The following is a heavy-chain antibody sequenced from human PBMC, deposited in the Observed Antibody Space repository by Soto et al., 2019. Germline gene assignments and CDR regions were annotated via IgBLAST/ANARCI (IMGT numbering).Heavy chain of an antibody. CDR3: ARAASRVVTPNDY. D-gene: IGHD3-3*01. CDR2: IWYDGSNK. V-gene: IGHV3-33*01. CDR1: GFTFSSYG. Sequence: QVQLVESGGGVVQPGRSLRLSCAASGFTFSSYGMHWVRQAPGKGLEWVAVIWYDGSNKYYADSVKGRFTISRDNSKNTLYLQMNSLRAEDTAVYYCARAASRVVTPNDYWRQGTLVTVSS. J-gene: IGHJ4*02.